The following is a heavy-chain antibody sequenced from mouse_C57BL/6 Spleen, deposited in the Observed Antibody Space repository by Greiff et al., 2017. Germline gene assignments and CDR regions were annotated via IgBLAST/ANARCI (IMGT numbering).Heavy chain of an antibody. CDR2: INPNYGGT. CDR1: GYTFTDYY. CDR3: ARVLLWLRRDFAY. Sequence: VQLQQSGPELVKPGASVKISCKASGYTFTDYYMNWVKQSHGKSLEWIGDINPNYGGTSYNQKFKGKATLTVDKSSSTSYIELRSLTSEDYAVYYCARVLLWLRRDFAYWGQGTTLTVSS. J-gene: IGHJ2*01. V-gene: IGHV1-26*01. D-gene: IGHD2-2*01.